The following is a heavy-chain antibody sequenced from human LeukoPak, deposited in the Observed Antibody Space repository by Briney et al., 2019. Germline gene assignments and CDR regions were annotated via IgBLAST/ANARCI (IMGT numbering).Heavy chain of an antibody. Sequence: GGSPRLSCAASGFTFSSYAMSWVRQAPGKGLEWVSAISGSGGSTYYADSVKGRFTISRDNSKNTLYLQMNSLRAEDTAVYYCAKVTTVTTTPYWGQGTLVTVSS. CDR2: ISGSGGST. D-gene: IGHD4-11*01. V-gene: IGHV3-23*01. J-gene: IGHJ4*02. CDR1: GFTFSSYA. CDR3: AKVTTVTTTPY.